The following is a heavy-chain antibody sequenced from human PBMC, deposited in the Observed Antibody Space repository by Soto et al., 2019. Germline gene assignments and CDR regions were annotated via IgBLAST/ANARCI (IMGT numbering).Heavy chain of an antibody. J-gene: IGHJ4*02. D-gene: IGHD6-6*01. CDR3: ARDGNRIAALGYFDY. CDR1: GFTFSSYG. Sequence: GGSLRLSCAASGFTFSSYGMHWVRQAPGKGLEWVAVIWYDGSNKYYADSVKGRFTISRDNSKNTLYLQMNSLRAEDTAVYYCARDGNRIAALGYFDYWGQGTLVTVSS. CDR2: IWYDGSNK. V-gene: IGHV3-33*01.